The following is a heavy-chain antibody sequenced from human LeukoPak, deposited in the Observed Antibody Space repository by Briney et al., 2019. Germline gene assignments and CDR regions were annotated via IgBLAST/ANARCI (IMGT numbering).Heavy chain of an antibody. J-gene: IGHJ4*02. Sequence: ASVKVSCKASGYNFSGHYMHWVRQAPGQGLEWMGWIKPSNGDTKYAQNFQGRVTMTRDTSISTAYMELSSLRSDDTAVYYCVSPSLSSAMYYAHWGQGTLVTVSS. CDR3: VSPSLSSAMYYAH. CDR1: GYNFSGHY. D-gene: IGHD1-26*01. V-gene: IGHV1-2*02. CDR2: IKPSNGDT.